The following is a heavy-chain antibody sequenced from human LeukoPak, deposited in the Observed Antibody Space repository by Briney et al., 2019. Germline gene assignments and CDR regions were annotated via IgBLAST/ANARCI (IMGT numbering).Heavy chain of an antibody. CDR1: GFTFSTYN. Sequence: GGSLRLSCAASGFTFSTYNMNWVRQAPGKGLEWVSAISGSGGSTYYADSVKGRFTISRDNSKNTLYLQMNSLRAEDTAVYYCAKYRRNWNYDWDAAFDIWGQGTMVTVSS. V-gene: IGHV3-23*01. D-gene: IGHD1-7*01. CDR3: AKYRRNWNYDWDAAFDI. J-gene: IGHJ3*02. CDR2: ISGSGGST.